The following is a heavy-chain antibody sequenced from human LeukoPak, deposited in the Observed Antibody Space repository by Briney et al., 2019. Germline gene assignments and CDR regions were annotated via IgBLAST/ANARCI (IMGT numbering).Heavy chain of an antibody. V-gene: IGHV3-48*04. Sequence: AGGSLRLSCAASGFTFSSYWMSWVRQAPGKGLEWVSYISSSGSTIYYADSVKGRFTISRDNAKNSLYLQMNSLRAEDTAVYYCARDEYDFWSGHLGPYYYYGMDVWGQGTTVTVSS. CDR1: GFTFSSYW. CDR2: ISSSGSTI. D-gene: IGHD3-3*01. CDR3: ARDEYDFWSGHLGPYYYYGMDV. J-gene: IGHJ6*02.